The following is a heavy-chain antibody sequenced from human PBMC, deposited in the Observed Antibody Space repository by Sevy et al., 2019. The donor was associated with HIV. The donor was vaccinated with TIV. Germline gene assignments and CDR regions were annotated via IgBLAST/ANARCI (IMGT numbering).Heavy chain of an antibody. D-gene: IGHD2-8*01. V-gene: IGHV3-23*01. CDR1: GFTFSKYS. J-gene: IGHJ4*02. CDR2: LSFGCGEI. CDR3: ASEGCTKPHDY. Sequence: GGSLRLSCAASGFTFSKYSMSWVRQPPGKGLEWVSTLSFGCGEIKYADSVKGRFTISRDNSKSSVYLQMNNLRPEDTAVYYRASEGCTKPHDYWGQGTLVSDSS.